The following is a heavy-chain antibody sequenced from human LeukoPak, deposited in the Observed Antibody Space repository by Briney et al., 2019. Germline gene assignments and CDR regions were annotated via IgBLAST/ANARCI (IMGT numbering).Heavy chain of an antibody. CDR3: VSLYAFDI. J-gene: IGHJ3*02. CDR2: ISAYNGNT. CDR1: GYTFTSYG. Sequence: GASVKVSCKASGYTFTSYGISWVRQAPGQGLEWMGWISAYNGNTNYAQKFQGRVTITRNTSISTAYMELSSLRSEDTAVYYCVSLYAFDIRGQGTMVTVSS. D-gene: IGHD3-16*01. V-gene: IGHV1-18*01.